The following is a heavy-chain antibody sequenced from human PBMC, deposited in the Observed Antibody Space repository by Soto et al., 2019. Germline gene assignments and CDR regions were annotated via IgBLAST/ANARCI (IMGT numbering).Heavy chain of an antibody. CDR2: IIPIFGTA. D-gene: IGHD6-13*01. Sequence: SVKVSCKASGGTFSSYAISWVRQAPGQGLEWMGGIIPIFGTANYAQKFQGRVTITADESTSTAYMELSSLRSEDTAVYYCARDWERAAAGPNWFDPWGQGTLVTVSS. V-gene: IGHV1-69*13. CDR3: ARDWERAAAGPNWFDP. J-gene: IGHJ5*02. CDR1: GGTFSSYA.